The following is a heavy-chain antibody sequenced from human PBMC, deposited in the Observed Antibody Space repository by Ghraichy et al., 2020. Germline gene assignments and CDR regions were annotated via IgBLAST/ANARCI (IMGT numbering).Heavy chain of an antibody. Sequence: LNISCAASGFTFSSYAMSWVRQAPGKGLEWVSAISGSGGSTYYADSVKGRFTISRDNSKNTLYLQMNSLRAEDTAVYYCAKSSAAGSVYFQHWGQGTLVTVSS. CDR2: ISGSGGST. D-gene: IGHD6-13*01. J-gene: IGHJ1*01. CDR1: GFTFSSYA. V-gene: IGHV3-23*01. CDR3: AKSSAAGSVYFQH.